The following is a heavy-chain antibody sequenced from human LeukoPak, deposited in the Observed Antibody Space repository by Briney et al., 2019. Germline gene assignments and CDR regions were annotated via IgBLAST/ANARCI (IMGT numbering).Heavy chain of an antibody. V-gene: IGHV3-7*03. CDR2: IREDGSLQ. CDR3: TRVSGAYDVSDY. D-gene: IGHD3-3*01. CDR1: GFTFSSHW. J-gene: IGHJ4*02. Sequence: GGSLRLSCAASGFTFSSHWMSWVRQAPGKGLEWVANIREDGSLQYYADSVEGRFTISRDNARKSVFLQMNTLRVDDTAVYYCTRVSGAYDVSDYWGQGALVTVSS.